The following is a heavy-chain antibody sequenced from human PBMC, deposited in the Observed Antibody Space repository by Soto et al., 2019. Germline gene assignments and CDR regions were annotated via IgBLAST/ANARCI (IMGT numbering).Heavy chain of an antibody. D-gene: IGHD3-10*01. CDR2: ISAYNGNT. CDR1: GYTFTSYG. V-gene: IGHV1-18*01. Sequence: QVQLVQSGAEVKKPGASVKVSCKASGYTFTSYGISWVRQAPGQGLEWMGWISAYNGNTNYAQKLQGRVTMTTDTSASTAYMELRSLRSDDTAVYYCARGPYVFGEFDDRPYGMDVWGQGTTVTVSS. J-gene: IGHJ6*02. CDR3: ARGPYVFGEFDDRPYGMDV.